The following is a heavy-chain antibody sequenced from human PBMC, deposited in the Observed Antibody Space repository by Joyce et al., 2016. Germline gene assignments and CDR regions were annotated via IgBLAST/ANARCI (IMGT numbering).Heavy chain of an antibody. J-gene: IGHJ4*02. V-gene: IGHV3-23*01. D-gene: IGHD3-22*01. CDR2: ISESDGNT. CDR3: AKGGFGYLDY. CDR1: GFTFSTYG. Sequence: EVQLLESGGGLVQPGGSLRLSCAASGFTFSTYGMIWVRQAPGKGLEWVSSISESDGNTYYVDSVKGRFTISRDNSKNTLYLQMNSLRAEDTAVYYCAKGGFGYLDYWGQGTLVTVSS.